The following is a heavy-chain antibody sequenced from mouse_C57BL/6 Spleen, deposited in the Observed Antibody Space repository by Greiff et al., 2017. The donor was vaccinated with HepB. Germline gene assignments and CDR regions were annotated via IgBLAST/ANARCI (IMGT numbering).Heavy chain of an antibody. CDR1: GFTFSSYT. V-gene: IGHV5-9*01. D-gene: IGHD2-14*01. CDR2: ISGGGGNT. J-gene: IGHJ3*01. CDR3: ARRDMGTTGFAY. Sequence: EVHLVESGGGLVKPGGSLKLSCAASGFTFSSYTMSWVRQTPEKRLEWVATISGGGGNTYYPDSVKGRFTISRDNAKNTLYLQMSSLRSEDTALYYCARRDMGTTGFAYGGQGTLVTVSA.